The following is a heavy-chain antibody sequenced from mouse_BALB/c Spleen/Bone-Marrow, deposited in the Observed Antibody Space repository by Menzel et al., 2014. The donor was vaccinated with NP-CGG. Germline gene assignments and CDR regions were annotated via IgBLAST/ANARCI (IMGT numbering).Heavy chain of an antibody. J-gene: IGHJ4*01. Sequence: EVQLQQSGTVLARPGASVKMSCKASGYTFTSYWMHWVKQRPGQGLEWIGAIYPGNSDTSYNQKFKGKAELTAVTSTSTAYMDLSSLTNEDSAVYYCTRGITTVVATRAMDYWGQGTSVTVSS. CDR3: TRGITTVVATRAMDY. V-gene: IGHV1-5*01. CDR1: GYTFTSYW. D-gene: IGHD1-1*01. CDR2: IYPGNSDT.